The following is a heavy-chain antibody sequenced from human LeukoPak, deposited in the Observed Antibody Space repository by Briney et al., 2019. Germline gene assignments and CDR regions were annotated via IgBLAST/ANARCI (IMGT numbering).Heavy chain of an antibody. CDR3: AREVGREGYNWFDP. CDR2: IYYSGSI. Sequence: PSETLSLTCTVSGGSISSSSYYWGWIRQPPGKGLEWIGSIYYSGSIYYNPSLKSRVTISVDTSKNQFSLKLSSVTAADTAVYYCAREVGREGYNWFDPWGQGTLVTVSS. J-gene: IGHJ5*02. D-gene: IGHD1-14*01. CDR1: GGSISSSSYY. V-gene: IGHV4-39*07.